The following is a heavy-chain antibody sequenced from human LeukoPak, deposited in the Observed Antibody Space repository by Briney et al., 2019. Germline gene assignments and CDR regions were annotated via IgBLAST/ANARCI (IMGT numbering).Heavy chain of an antibody. D-gene: IGHD3-10*01. V-gene: IGHV4-59*01. CDR1: GGSISSYY. CDR3: ARDDYGSGSHY. J-gene: IGHJ4*02. Sequence: SETLSLTCTVSGGSISSYYWSWIRQPPGKGLEWIGYIYYSGSTNYNPSLKSRVTISVDTSKNQFSLKLSSVTAADTAVYYCARDDYGSGSHYWGQGTLVTVSS. CDR2: IYYSGST.